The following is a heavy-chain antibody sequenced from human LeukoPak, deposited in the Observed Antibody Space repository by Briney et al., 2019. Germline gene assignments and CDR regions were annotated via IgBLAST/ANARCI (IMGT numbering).Heavy chain of an antibody. Sequence: PSETLSLTCTVSGCSISSYYWGWIRQPPGKGLEWIGYIYYSGSTNSNPSLRRVATISVDTSKNQLSLRLSSVTAADTAVYYCANHYGSGSYLEAFDIWGQGTMVTVSS. V-gene: IGHV4-59*08. D-gene: IGHD3-10*01. CDR3: ANHYGSGSYLEAFDI. J-gene: IGHJ3*02. CDR1: GCSISSYY. CDR2: IYYSGST.